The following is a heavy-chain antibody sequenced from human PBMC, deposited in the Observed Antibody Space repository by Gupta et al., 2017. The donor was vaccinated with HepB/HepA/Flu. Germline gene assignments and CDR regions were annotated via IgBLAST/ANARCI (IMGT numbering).Heavy chain of an antibody. V-gene: IGHV1-8*01. CDR1: GYTFTSYD. CDR3: ARGVGHDILTGCNWFDP. J-gene: IGHJ5*02. CDR2: MNPNSGNT. D-gene: IGHD3-9*01. Sequence: GYTFTSYDINWVRQATGQGLEWMGWMNPNSGNTGYAQKFQGRVTMTRNTSISTAYMELSSLRSEDTAVYYCARGVGHDILTGCNWFDPWGQGTLVTVSA.